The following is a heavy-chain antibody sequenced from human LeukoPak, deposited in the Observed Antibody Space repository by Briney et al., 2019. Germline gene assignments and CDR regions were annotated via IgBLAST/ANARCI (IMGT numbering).Heavy chain of an antibody. V-gene: IGHV4-39*01. J-gene: IGHJ3*02. Sequence: SETLSLTCTVPRDSISRGRFYWGWIRQPPRKWMEWIGSTYYSGGTYYNPYLMGRVTISVDTSKNPISVKQSSVTAADTAVYYCARHYSGYDYPGGFDIWGQGTMATVSS. CDR3: ARHYSGYDYPGGFDI. CDR1: RDSISRGRFY. CDR2: TYYSGGT. D-gene: IGHD5-12*01.